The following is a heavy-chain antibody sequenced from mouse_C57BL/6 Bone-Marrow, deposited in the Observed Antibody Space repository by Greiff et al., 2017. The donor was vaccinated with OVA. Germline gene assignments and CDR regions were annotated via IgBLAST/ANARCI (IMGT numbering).Heavy chain of an antibody. CDR2: IDPSDSYT. V-gene: IGHV1-69*01. CDR1: GYTFTSYW. CDR3: AREPRVLWDGGWYFDV. Sequence: VQLQQPGAEPVMPGASVKLSCKASGYTFTSYWMHWVKQRPGQGLEWIGEIDPSDSYTNYNQKFKGKSTLTVDKSSSTAYMQLSSLTSEDSAVYYCAREPRVLWDGGWYFDVWGTGTTVTVSS. D-gene: IGHD4-1*01. J-gene: IGHJ1*03.